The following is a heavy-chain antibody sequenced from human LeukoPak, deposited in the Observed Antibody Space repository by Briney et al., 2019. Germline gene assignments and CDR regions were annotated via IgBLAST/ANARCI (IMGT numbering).Heavy chain of an antibody. J-gene: IGHJ4*02. D-gene: IGHD6-13*01. CDR1: GFTVSNNY. CDR3: AKDKAAAADY. CDR2: IYSGGST. V-gene: IGHV3-66*02. Sequence: GGSLRLSCAASGFTVSNNYMSWVRQAPGKGLEWVSLIYSGGSTSYADSVKGRFTISRDNSKNTLYLQMNSLRAEDTAVYYCAKDKAAAADYWGQGTLVTVSS.